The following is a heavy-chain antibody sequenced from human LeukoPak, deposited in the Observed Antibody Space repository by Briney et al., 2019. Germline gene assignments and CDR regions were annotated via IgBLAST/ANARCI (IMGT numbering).Heavy chain of an antibody. V-gene: IGHV3-43*02. D-gene: IGHD1-7*01. CDR1: GFTFDDYA. CDR3: AKDISNWNSRHFDY. Sequence: TGGSLRLSCAASGFTFDDYAMHWVRQVPGKGLEWVSLISGNGGNTYYADSVKGRFTISRDNSKNPLYLQMNSLRTEDTALYYCAKDISNWNSRHFDYWGQGTLVTVSS. CDR2: ISGNGGNT. J-gene: IGHJ4*02.